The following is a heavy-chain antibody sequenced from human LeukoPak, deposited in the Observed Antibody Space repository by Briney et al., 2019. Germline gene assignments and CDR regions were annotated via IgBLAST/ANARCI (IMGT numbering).Heavy chain of an antibody. V-gene: IGHV4-38-2*02. J-gene: IGHJ3*02. Sequence: SETLSLTCTVSGYSISSNYYWGWIRRPPGKGLEGIGNIYHSGTTYYNPSLKRRVTISVDTSKNQFSLKLSSVTAADTAVYYCARDRVYYYDSSGPIFDIWGQGTMVTVSS. CDR3: ARDRVYYYDSSGPIFDI. CDR2: IYHSGTT. CDR1: GYSISSNYY. D-gene: IGHD3-22*01.